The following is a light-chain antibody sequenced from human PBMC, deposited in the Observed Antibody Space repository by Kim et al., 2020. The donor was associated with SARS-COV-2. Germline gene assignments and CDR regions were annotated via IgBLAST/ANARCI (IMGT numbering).Light chain of an antibody. Sequence: PSSLSASVGDRVSITCQASQDIKNYVNWYQQKPGKAPKLLIYDASNLETGVPSRFSGSGSGTDFTFTINSLQSEDIATYYCQQYDALYTFGQGTKLEI. CDR1: QDIKNY. CDR3: QQYDALYT. J-gene: IGKJ2*01. CDR2: DAS. V-gene: IGKV1-33*01.